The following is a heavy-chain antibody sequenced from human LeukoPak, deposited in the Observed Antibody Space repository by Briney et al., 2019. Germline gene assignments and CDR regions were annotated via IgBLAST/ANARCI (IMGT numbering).Heavy chain of an antibody. Sequence: ASVKVSCKASGGTFSSYAISWVRQAPGQGLEWMGGIIPIFGTANYAQKFQGRVTITTDESTSTAYMELGSLRSGDTAVYYCARDDSSGKHDYWGQGTLVTVSS. CDR3: ARDDSSGKHDY. CDR1: GGTFSSYA. J-gene: IGHJ4*02. CDR2: IIPIFGTA. D-gene: IGHD3-22*01. V-gene: IGHV1-69*05.